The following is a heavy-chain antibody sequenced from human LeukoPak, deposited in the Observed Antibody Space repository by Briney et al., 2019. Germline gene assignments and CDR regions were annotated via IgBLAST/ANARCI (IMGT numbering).Heavy chain of an antibody. CDR2: IYDSGST. J-gene: IGHJ5*02. CDR1: GGSIRSSYYY. CDR3: ARRLTQYDCFDP. Sequence: PSETLSLTCTVSGGSIRSSYYYWGWIRQPPGKGLEWIGSIYDSGSTHYNPSLKSRVTISVDTSKNQFSLKLNSVTPEDTAVYYCARRLTQYDCFDPWGQGILVTVSS. V-gene: IGHV4-39*01. D-gene: IGHD2-2*01.